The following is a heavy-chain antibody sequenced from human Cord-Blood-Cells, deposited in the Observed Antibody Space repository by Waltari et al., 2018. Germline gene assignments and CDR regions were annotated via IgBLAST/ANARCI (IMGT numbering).Heavy chain of an antibody. CDR2: IIPIFGTA. J-gene: IGHJ5*02. CDR3: ARDHYYGSGNWFDP. V-gene: IGHV1-69*06. Sequence: VQLVQSGAEVKKPGSSVQVSCKASGGTFSSYAISWVRQAPGQGLEWMGGIIPIFGTANYAQKFQGRVTITADKSTSTAYMGLSSLRSEDTAVYYCARDHYYGSGNWFDPWGQGTLVTVSS. D-gene: IGHD3-10*01. CDR1: GGTFSSYA.